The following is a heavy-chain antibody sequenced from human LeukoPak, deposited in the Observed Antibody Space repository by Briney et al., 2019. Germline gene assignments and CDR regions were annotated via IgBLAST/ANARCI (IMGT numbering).Heavy chain of an antibody. Sequence: PGGSLRLSCAASGFTFSSYSMNWVRQAPGKGLEGVSYISSSSSTIYYADSVKGRFTMSRDNAKNSLYLQMNSVRAEDTAVYYCARGHMVRVVRVYYFDYWGQGTLVTVSS. CDR3: ARGHMVRVVRVYYFDY. CDR1: GFTFSSYS. CDR2: ISSSSSTI. J-gene: IGHJ4*02. V-gene: IGHV3-48*01. D-gene: IGHD3-10*01.